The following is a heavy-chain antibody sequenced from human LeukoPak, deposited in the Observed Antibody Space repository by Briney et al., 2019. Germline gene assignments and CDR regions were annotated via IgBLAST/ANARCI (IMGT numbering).Heavy chain of an antibody. J-gene: IGHJ5*02. D-gene: IGHD2-2*01. V-gene: IGHV3-21*01. CDR2: ISTSSRYI. CDR1: GFTFSSFD. Sequence: GGSLRLSCAASGFTFSSFDMSWVRQAPGKGLEWVSSISTSSRYIYYRDSVKGRFTISRDDAKNSLYLQMNSLRVEDTAVYYCARADCSGSTCYLRRSWFDPWGQGTLVTVSS. CDR3: ARADCSGSTCYLRRSWFDP.